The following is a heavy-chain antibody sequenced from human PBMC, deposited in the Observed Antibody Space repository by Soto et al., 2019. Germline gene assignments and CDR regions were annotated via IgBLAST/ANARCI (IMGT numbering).Heavy chain of an antibody. V-gene: IGHV3-7*05. J-gene: IGHJ4*02. CDR3: ASSMGRGGNDY. Sequence: EVQLVESGGGLVQPGGSLRLSCAASGFTCSDYWMSWVRQAPGKGLECVANIKTDGSEKYYVDPVKGRFTISRDNGKNSLYLQMNSLRAEDTAVYYCASSMGRGGNDYWGQGTLVAVSS. CDR2: IKTDGSEK. CDR1: GFTCSDYW. D-gene: IGHD3-10*01.